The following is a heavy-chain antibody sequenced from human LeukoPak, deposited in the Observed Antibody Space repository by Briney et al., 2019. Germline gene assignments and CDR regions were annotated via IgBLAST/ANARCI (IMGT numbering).Heavy chain of an antibody. D-gene: IGHD3-22*01. Sequence: GGSLRLSCAASGFTFSNYNMNWARQAPGKGLEWVSSISRSSIYKYYADSMKGRFTISRDNAKNSVHLKVNSVRAEDTAVYYCARGRYDSSGYYALFDYWGRGTLVTVSS. CDR1: GFTFSNYN. J-gene: IGHJ4*02. CDR2: ISRSSIYK. CDR3: ARGRYDSSGYYALFDY. V-gene: IGHV3-21*01.